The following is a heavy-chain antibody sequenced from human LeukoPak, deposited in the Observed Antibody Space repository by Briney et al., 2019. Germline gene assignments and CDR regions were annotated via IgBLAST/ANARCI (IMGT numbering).Heavy chain of an antibody. J-gene: IGHJ4*02. V-gene: IGHV3-30*01. CDR1: GFTFSSYA. Sequence: GRSLGLSCAASGFTFSSYAMHWVRQAPGKGLEWVAVISYDGSNKYYADSVKGRFTISRDNSKNTLYLQMNSLRAEDTAVYYCARDAYFDYWGQGTLVTVSS. CDR2: ISYDGSNK. CDR3: ARDAYFDY.